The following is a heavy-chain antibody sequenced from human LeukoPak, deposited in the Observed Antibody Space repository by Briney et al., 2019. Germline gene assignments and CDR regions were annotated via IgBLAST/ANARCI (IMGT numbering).Heavy chain of an antibody. D-gene: IGHD3-22*01. J-gene: IGHJ4*02. CDR2: INHSGST. CDR3: ARKSSSGYSDY. Sequence: PSETLSLTCAVYGGSFSGYYWSWIRQPPGKGLEWIGEINHSGSTNYNPSLKSRVTISVDKSKNQFSLKLSSVTAADTAVYYCARKSSSGYSDYWGQGTLVTVSS. V-gene: IGHV4-34*01. CDR1: GGSFSGYY.